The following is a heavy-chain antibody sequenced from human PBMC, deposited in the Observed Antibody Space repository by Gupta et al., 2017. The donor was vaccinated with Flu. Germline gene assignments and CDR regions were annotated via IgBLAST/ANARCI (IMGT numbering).Heavy chain of an antibody. CDR3: ARLGRGSSWPNFDY. CDR1: GGSISSYY. CDR2: IYYSGST. Sequence: QVQLQESGPGLVKPSETLSLTCTVSGGSISSYYWSWIRQPPGKGLEWIGYIYYSGSTNYNPSLKSRVTISVDTSKNQFSLKLSSVTAADTAVYYCARLGRGSSWPNFDYWGQGTLVTVSS. D-gene: IGHD6-13*01. V-gene: IGHV4-59*08. J-gene: IGHJ4*02.